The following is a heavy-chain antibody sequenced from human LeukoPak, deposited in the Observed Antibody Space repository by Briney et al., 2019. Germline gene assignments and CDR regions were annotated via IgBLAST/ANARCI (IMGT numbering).Heavy chain of an antibody. CDR2: IYYSGTT. CDR3: ASLYSGSYDTGSFDYFNY. Sequence: SETLSLTCTVSGGSISSYFWSWIRQPPGKGLEWIAYIYYSGTTNYSPSFKSRVTISVDTSKNQFSLRLSSVTAADTAVYYCASLYSGSYDTGSFDYFNYWGQGTLVTVSS. D-gene: IGHD1-26*01. V-gene: IGHV4-59*01. CDR1: GGSISSYF. J-gene: IGHJ4*02.